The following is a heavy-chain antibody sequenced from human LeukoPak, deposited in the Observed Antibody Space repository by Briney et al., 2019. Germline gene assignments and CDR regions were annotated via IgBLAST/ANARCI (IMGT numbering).Heavy chain of an antibody. J-gene: IGHJ4*02. Sequence: GGSQRLSCAASGFTVITSFMSWVRQAPGKGLEWISVIYNDGTTYYADSVKGRFTISRDNPKNTLYLQMNTLRAEDTAVYYCTKTGGPWDWGQGTLVTVSS. CDR3: TKTGGPWD. V-gene: IGHV3-53*01. CDR2: IYNDGTT. D-gene: IGHD7-27*01. CDR1: GFTVITSF.